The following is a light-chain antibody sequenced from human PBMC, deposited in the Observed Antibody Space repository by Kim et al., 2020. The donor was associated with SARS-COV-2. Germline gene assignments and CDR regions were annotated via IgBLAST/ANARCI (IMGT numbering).Light chain of an antibody. J-gene: IGKJ1*01. CDR3: EQYGNLPWT. CDR1: QSVSSNY. V-gene: IGKV3-20*01. Sequence: EIVLTQSTGTQSLSPGERATLSCRASQSVSSNYLAWYQQKPGQAPRLLIYGASSRATGIPDRFSGSGSGTDFTLTITGLEPEDLAVYYCEQYGNLPWTFGQGTKVDIK. CDR2: GAS.